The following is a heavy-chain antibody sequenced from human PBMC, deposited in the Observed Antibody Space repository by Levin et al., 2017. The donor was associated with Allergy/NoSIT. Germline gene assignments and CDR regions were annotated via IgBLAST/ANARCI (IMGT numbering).Heavy chain of an antibody. D-gene: IGHD6-19*01. CDR2: IYHSGST. J-gene: IGHJ4*02. V-gene: IGHV4-4*02. CDR3: ARISARIAVAGPDYFDY. Sequence: SSETLSLTCAVSGGSISSSNWWSWVRQPPGKGLEWIGEIYHSGSTNYNPSLKSRVTISVDKSKNQFSLKLSSVTAADTAVYYCARISARIAVAGPDYFDYWGQGTLVTVSS. CDR1: GGSISSSNW.